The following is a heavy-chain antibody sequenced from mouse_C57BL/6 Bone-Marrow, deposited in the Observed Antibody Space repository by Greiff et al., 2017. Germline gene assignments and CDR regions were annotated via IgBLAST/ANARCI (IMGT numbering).Heavy chain of an antibody. CDR1: GYTFTSYG. Sequence: VQLQQSGAELARPGASVKLSCKASGYTFTSYGISWVKQRTGQGLEWIGEIYPRSGNTYYNEKFKGKATLTADKSSSTAYMELRSLTSEDSAVYFCARERFYYGYLAYWGQGTLVTVSA. CDR3: ARERFYYGYLAY. J-gene: IGHJ3*01. D-gene: IGHD2-2*01. CDR2: IYPRSGNT. V-gene: IGHV1-81*01.